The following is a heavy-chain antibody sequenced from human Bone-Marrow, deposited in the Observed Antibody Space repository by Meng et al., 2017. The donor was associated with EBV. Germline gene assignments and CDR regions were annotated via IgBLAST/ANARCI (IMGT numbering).Heavy chain of an antibody. CDR1: GYTFSTYG. D-gene: IGHD5-24*01. CDR3: ARDKKGDGYNPFDY. CDR2: INTNTGDA. Sequence: QVQLVQSGSELQKPGASVKVSCKASGYTFSTYGLNWVRQAPGQGLEWMGWINTNTGDATYAQGFTGRFVFSLDTSVSTAYLQMSSLKGEDTAVYYCARDKKGDGYNPFDYWGQGTLVTVSS. V-gene: IGHV7-4-1*02. J-gene: IGHJ4*02.